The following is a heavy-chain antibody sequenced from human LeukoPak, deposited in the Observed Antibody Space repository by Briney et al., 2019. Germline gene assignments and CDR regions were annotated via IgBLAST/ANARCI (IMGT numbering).Heavy chain of an antibody. CDR1: RITFSNYT. V-gene: IGHV3-7*01. CDR3: ARDRALYDSRRGYYYTEDDY. D-gene: IGHD3-22*01. J-gene: IGHJ4*02. CDR2: INQDGSEK. Sequence: GGSLRLSCAASRITFSNYTMSWVRQAPGKGLEWVANINQDGSEKYSVDSVKGRFTISRDNAKNSLYLQMNSLRADDTAVYYCARDRALYDSRRGYYYTEDDYWGQGTLVTVSS.